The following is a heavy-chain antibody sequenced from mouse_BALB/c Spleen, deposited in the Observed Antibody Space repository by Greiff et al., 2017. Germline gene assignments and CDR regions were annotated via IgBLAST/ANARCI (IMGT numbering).Heavy chain of an antibody. V-gene: IGHV1-39*01. CDR3: AREDYDYAMDD. CDR1: GYSFTDYI. CDR2: INPYYGST. D-gene: IGHD2-4*01. Sequence: EVQLQQTGPELVKPGASVKISCKASGYSFTDYIMLWVKQSHGKSLEWIGNINPYYGSTSYNLKFKGKATLTVDKSSSTAYMQLNSLTSEDSAVYYCAREDYDYAMDDWGQGTSGTVSS. J-gene: IGHJ4*01.